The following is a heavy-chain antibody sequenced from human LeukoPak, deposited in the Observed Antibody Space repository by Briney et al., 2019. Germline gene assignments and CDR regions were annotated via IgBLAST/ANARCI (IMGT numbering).Heavy chain of an antibody. CDR1: GFTLKSHH. Sequence: GSLRLSCAASGFTLKSHHMSWVRQAPGKGLEWVSAIDGNGDKTYYADSVKGRFTISRDNSKNTLYLQMNSLRAEDTAVYYCTRHLDYDILTGYYTDTIDDYWGQGTLVTVSS. D-gene: IGHD3-9*01. CDR3: TRHLDYDILTGYYTDTIDDY. CDR2: IDGNGDKT. V-gene: IGHV3-23*01. J-gene: IGHJ4*02.